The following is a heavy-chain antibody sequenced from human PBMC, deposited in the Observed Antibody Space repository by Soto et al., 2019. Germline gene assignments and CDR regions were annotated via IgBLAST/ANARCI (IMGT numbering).Heavy chain of an antibody. D-gene: IGHD2-2*01. V-gene: IGHV3-48*02. J-gene: IGHJ6*02. CDR1: GFTFSSYS. Sequence: GGSLRLSCAASGFTFSSYSMNWVRQAPGKGLEWVSYISSSSSTIYYADSVKGRFTISGDNAKNSLYLQMNSMRDEDTAVYYCARGRSSRYYYYGMDVWGQGTTVTVSS. CDR3: ARGRSSRYYYYGMDV. CDR2: ISSSSSTI.